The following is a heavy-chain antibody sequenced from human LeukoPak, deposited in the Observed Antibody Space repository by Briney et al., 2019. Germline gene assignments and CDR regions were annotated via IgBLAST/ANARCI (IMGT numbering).Heavy chain of an antibody. J-gene: IGHJ3*02. CDR3: ARDYGDYGNDDAFDI. CDR2: IKQDGSEK. D-gene: IGHD4-17*01. V-gene: IGHV3-7*01. Sequence: GGSLRLSCAASGFTFSSYWMSWVRQAPGKGLEWVANIKQDGSEKYYVDSVKGRFTISRDNAKNSLYLQMNSLRAEDTAVYYCARDYGDYGNDDAFDIWGQGTMVTVSS. CDR1: GFTFSSYW.